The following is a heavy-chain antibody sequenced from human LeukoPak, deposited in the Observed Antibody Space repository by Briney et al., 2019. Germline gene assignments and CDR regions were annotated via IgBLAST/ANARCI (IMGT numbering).Heavy chain of an antibody. CDR2: INPSGGST. D-gene: IGHD3-9*01. CDR3: ARATGYYNGYFYYGMDV. V-gene: IGHV1-46*01. CDR1: GYTFTSYY. Sequence: ASVKVSCKASGYTFTSYYMHWVRQAPGQGLEWMGIINPSGGSTSYAQKFQGRVTMTRDTSTSTVYMELSSLRSEDTAVYYCARATGYYNGYFYYGMDVWGQGTMVTVSS. J-gene: IGHJ6*02.